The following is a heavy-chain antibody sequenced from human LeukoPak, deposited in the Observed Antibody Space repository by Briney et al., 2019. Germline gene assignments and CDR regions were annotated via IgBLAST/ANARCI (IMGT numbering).Heavy chain of an antibody. V-gene: IGHV4-59*01. CDR2: IYYSGST. CDR3: AKLVTGVMA. CDR1: GGYISTYY. Sequence: PSETLSLTCTVSGGYISTYYWSWIRQPPGKGLEWIGYIYYSGSTNYNPSLKSRVTISVDTSKNQFSLKLSSVTAADTAVYYCAKLVTGVMAWGQGTLVTVSS. D-gene: IGHD7-27*01. J-gene: IGHJ5*02.